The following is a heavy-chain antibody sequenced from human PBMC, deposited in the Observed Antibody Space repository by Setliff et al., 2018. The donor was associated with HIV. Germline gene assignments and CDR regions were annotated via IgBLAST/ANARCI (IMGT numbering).Heavy chain of an antibody. V-gene: IGHV4-31*01. CDR3: ARGDAMTSLGAFDI. CDR1: GGSITRGGFY. Sequence: SETLSLTCTDSGGSITRGGFYWGWIRQYPQKGLEWIGYIYYSGGTYYNPSLKSPVTMSVDTSKNQFSLKLSSVTAADTAVYYCARGDAMTSLGAFDIWGQGTXXXVSS. D-gene: IGHD2-2*01. J-gene: IGHJ3*02. CDR2: IYYSGGT.